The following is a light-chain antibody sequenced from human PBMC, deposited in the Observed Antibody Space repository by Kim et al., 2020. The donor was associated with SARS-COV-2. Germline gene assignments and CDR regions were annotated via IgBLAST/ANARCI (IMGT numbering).Light chain of an antibody. J-gene: IGLJ3*02. Sequence: SSELTQDPAVSVALGQTVRITCQGDSLRSYYASWYQQKPGQAPVLVIYGKNNRPSGIPDRFSGSSSGNPASLTITGAPAEDEADYYCNSRDSSGNRVFGG. CDR2: GKN. CDR1: SLRSYY. CDR3: NSRDSSGNRV. V-gene: IGLV3-19*01.